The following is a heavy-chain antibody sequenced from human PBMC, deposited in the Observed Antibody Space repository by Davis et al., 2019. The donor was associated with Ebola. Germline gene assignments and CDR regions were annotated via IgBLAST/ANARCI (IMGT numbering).Heavy chain of an antibody. V-gene: IGHV1-69*05. J-gene: IGHJ4*02. CDR2: IIPIFGTA. CDR1: GGTFSSYA. CDR3: ARGRTTYGGNSPFDY. Sequence: AASVMVSCKASGGTFSSYAISWVRQAPGQGLEWMGGIIPIFGTANYAQKFQGRLTITRDTSASTAYMELSSLRSEDTAVYYCARGRTTYGGNSPFDYWGQGTLVTVSS. D-gene: IGHD4-23*01.